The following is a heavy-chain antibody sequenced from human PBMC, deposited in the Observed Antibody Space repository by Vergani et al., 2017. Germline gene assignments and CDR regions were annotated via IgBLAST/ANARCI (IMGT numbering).Heavy chain of an antibody. CDR2: IKQDGSEK. CDR3: ASEVAAAGLPHYYYGMDV. CDR1: GFTFSSYW. J-gene: IGHJ6*02. V-gene: IGHV3-7*01. Sequence: EVQLVESGGGLVQPGGSLRLSCAASGFTFSSYWMSWVRQAPGKGLEWVANIKQDGSEKYYVDSVKGRFTISRDNAKNSLYLQMNSLRAEDTAVYYCASEVAAAGLPHYYYGMDVWGQGTTVTVSS. D-gene: IGHD6-13*01.